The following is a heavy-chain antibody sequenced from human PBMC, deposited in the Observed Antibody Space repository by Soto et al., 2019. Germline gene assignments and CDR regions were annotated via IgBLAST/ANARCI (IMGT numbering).Heavy chain of an antibody. J-gene: IGHJ4*02. CDR2: ISYDGSNK. CDR3: AKEPRPTSSRDY. Sequence: QVQLVESGGGVVQPGRSLRLSCAASGFTFSSYGMNWVRQAPGKGLEWVAVISYDGSNKYYADSVKGRFTISRDNSKNTLYLQMNSLRAEDPAVYYCAKEPRPTSSRDYWGPGTLVTVSS. V-gene: IGHV3-30*18. CDR1: GFTFSSYG.